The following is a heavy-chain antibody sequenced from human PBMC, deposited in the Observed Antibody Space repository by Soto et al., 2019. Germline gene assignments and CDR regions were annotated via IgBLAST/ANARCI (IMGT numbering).Heavy chain of an antibody. CDR3: AAGGDGYSSRWGLAY. CDR1: GGSISSSSYY. V-gene: IGHV4-39*01. Sequence: SETLSLTCTVSGGSISSSSYYWGWIRQPPGKGLEWIGSIYYSGSTYYNPSLKSRVTISVDTSKNQFSLKLSSVTAADTAVYYCAAGGDGYSSRWGLAYWGQGTLVTVSS. D-gene: IGHD6-13*01. J-gene: IGHJ4*02. CDR2: IYYSGST.